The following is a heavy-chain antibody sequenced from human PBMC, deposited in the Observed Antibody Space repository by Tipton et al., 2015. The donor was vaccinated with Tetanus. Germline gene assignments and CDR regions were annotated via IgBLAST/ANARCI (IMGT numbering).Heavy chain of an antibody. CDR3: AKDRALSGYLFYYGMDA. CDR1: GFTFKSYT. CDR2: ISGSRLTP. J-gene: IGHJ6*02. D-gene: IGHD5-12*01. V-gene: IGHV3-23*01. Sequence: SLRLSCAASGFTFKSYTLNWVRQAPGNGLEWVAAISGSRLTPYYADSVKGRFTISRDNSNNTLWLQMHSLRPDDTAVYYCAKDRALSGYLFYYGMDAWGQGTTVIVSS.